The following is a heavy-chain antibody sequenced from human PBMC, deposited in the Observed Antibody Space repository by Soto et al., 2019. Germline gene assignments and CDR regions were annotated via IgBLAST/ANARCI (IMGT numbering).Heavy chain of an antibody. J-gene: IGHJ4*02. V-gene: IGHV3-23*01. CDR3: AKLIAVAGSNFDS. CDR2: ISISGGTT. D-gene: IGHD6-19*01. CDR1: GSTFSTYA. Sequence: GGSLRLSCAASGSTFSTYAMSWVRQAPGKGLEWVSSISISGGTTYYADSVKGRFTISRDNSKNTLYLQMNSLRAEDTAVYYCAKLIAVAGSNFDSWGQGTLVTVSS.